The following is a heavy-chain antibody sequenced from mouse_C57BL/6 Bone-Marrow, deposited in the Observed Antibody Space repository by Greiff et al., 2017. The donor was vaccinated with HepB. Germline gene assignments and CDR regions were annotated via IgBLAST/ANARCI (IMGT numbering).Heavy chain of an antibody. D-gene: IGHD4-1*01. J-gene: IGHJ2*01. CDR3: ARGWEFDY. Sequence: VQLKESGPGLVKPSQSLSLTCSVTGYSITSGYYWNWIRQFPGNKLEWMGYISYDGSNNYNPSLKNRISITRDTSKNQFFLKLNSVTTEDTATYYCARGWEFDYWGQGTTLTVSS. CDR1: GYSITSGYY. CDR2: ISYDGSN. V-gene: IGHV3-6*01.